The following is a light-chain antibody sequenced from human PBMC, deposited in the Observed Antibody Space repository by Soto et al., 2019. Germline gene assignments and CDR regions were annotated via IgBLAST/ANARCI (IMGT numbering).Light chain of an antibody. Sequence: VMTQSPATLSVSPGDTATISCRSSQNIHLNLAWYQQKPGQAPTLLIYGVSARAPGVPARFGGTGSGTEFTLTIRNLQPEDFGVYYCQQYENWPRTFGQGTKVAIQ. CDR3: QQYENWPRT. V-gene: IGKV3-15*01. CDR2: GVS. J-gene: IGKJ2*01. CDR1: QNIHLN.